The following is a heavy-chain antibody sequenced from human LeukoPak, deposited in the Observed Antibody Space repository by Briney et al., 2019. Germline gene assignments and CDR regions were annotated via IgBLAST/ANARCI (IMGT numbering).Heavy chain of an antibody. CDR1: GGTFSSYT. CDR3: ARDKGTTPGGY. D-gene: IGHD1-1*01. J-gene: IGHJ4*02. Sequence: SVKVSCKASGGTFSSYTISWVRQAPGQGLEWMGRIIPILGIANYAQEFQGRVTITADKSTSTAYMELSSLRSEDTAVYYCARDKGTTPGGYWGQGTLVTVSS. CDR2: IIPILGIA. V-gene: IGHV1-69*04.